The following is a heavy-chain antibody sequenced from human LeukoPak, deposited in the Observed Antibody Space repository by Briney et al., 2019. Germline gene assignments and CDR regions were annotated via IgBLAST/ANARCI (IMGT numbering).Heavy chain of an antibody. CDR1: GYTFTTFV. V-gene: IGHV1-18*01. CDR3: ARACTTFITQWCFSDY. D-gene: IGHD2/OR15-2a*01. Sequence: ASVKVSCKPSGYTFTTFVITWVRQAPGQGPDWLGWINTQNGNTNFAQRFQGRVTMTADTSTNTAYMELRSLRSDDTAVYYCARACTTFITQWCFSDYWGQGTLVTVSS. CDR2: INTQNGNT. J-gene: IGHJ4*02.